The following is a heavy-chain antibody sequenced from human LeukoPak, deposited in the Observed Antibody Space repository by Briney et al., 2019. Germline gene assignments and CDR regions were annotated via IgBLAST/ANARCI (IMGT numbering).Heavy chain of an antibody. CDR1: GFTFSSYG. Sequence: GGPLRLSCAASGFTFSSYGMHWVRQAPGKGLEWVAVISYDGSNKYYADSVKGRFTISRDNAKNSLYLQMNSLRAEDTAVYYCARDFAFAGYCSGGSCYGIDPWGQGTLVTVSS. V-gene: IGHV3-30*03. D-gene: IGHD2-15*01. CDR2: ISYDGSNK. J-gene: IGHJ5*02. CDR3: ARDFAFAGYCSGGSCYGIDP.